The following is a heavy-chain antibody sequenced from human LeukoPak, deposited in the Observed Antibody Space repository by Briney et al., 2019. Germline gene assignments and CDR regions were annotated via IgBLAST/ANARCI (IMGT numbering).Heavy chain of an antibody. CDR2: ITNSGTT. CDR1: GESISSHY. Sequence: SETLSLTCNVSGESISSHYWSSTRQSPAKGLEWIGDITNSGTTKFNPSLKSRVTISRDTSKNQISLRLSSVTAADTAVYYCARAMSIAARLQTIFDYWGQGTLVTVSS. V-gene: IGHV4-59*11. D-gene: IGHD6-6*01. CDR3: ARAMSIAARLQTIFDY. J-gene: IGHJ4*02.